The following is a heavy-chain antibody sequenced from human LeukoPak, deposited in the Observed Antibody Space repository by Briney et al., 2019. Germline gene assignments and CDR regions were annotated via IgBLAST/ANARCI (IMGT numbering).Heavy chain of an antibody. D-gene: IGHD2/OR15-2a*01. J-gene: IGHJ4*02. CDR2: ISRTGGST. CDR3: VKDLRSDFMGVLSRYLSY. Sequence: GGSLRLSCSASGFTFSSSAMHWVRQSPGKGLEYVAAISRTGGSTYYADSVKGRFTISRDNSKSTLYLQMSSLRAEDTAVYLCVKDLRSDFMGVLSRYLSYWGQGTLVSVSS. CDR1: GFTFSSSA. V-gene: IGHV3-64D*09.